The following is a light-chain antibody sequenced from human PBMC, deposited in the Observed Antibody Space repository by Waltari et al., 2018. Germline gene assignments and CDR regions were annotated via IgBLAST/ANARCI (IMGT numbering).Light chain of an antibody. V-gene: IGKV3-20*01. CDR3: QQYGYSLA. Sequence: DTVLTQSPGTLSLSSGERATPPCRASQSVSSNPLAWYQQRPGEAPRLLIYSASSRATGIPARFSGSGSGTDFTLTISRLEPEDSAIYYCQQYGYSLAFGGGTRVEI. CDR1: QSVSSNP. CDR2: SAS. J-gene: IGKJ4*01.